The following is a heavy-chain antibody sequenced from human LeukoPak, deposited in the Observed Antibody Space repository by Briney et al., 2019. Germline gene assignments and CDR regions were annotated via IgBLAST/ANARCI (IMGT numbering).Heavy chain of an antibody. D-gene: IGHD3-22*01. J-gene: IGHJ4*02. V-gene: IGHV3-74*01. CDR2: INTDGSST. Sequence: PGGSLRLSCAASGFTFSNYWMHWVRQAPGKGLVWVSRINTDGSSTRYADSVKGRFPMSIDNPKHTLYVQMNSLRAEDTVVYYCARDNYYDSSGSFDYWGQGTLVTVSS. CDR1: GFTFSNYW. CDR3: ARDNYYDSSGSFDY.